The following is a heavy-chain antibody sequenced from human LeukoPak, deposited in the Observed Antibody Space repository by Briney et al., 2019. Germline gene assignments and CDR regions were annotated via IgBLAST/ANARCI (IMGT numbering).Heavy chain of an antibody. V-gene: IGHV4-4*02. CDR3: ARGGTYDSSGHDAFDI. D-gene: IGHD3-22*01. CDR2: IYHSGST. J-gene: IGHJ3*02. Sequence: SETLSLTCAVSGGSISSSNWWSWVRQPPGKGLEWIGEIYHSGSTNYNPSLKSRVTISVDKSKNQFSLKLSSVTAADTAVHYCARGGTYDSSGHDAFDIWGQGTMVTVSS. CDR1: GGSISSSNW.